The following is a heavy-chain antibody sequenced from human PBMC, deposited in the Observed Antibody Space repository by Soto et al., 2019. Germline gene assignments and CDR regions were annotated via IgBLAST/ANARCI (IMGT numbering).Heavy chain of an antibody. V-gene: IGHV6-1*01. CDR3: ARDPPDVRSAFDY. D-gene: IGHD6-19*01. CDR1: GDSVSNNGAT. Sequence: PSQTLSLTCAISGDSVSNNGATWNWIRQSPSRGLEWLGRAYYRSRWIYDYAMSVKSRISINPDTTKNQVPLQLNSVTPADTALYYCARDPPDVRSAFDYWGRGTLVTVSS. J-gene: IGHJ4*02. CDR2: AYYRSRWIY.